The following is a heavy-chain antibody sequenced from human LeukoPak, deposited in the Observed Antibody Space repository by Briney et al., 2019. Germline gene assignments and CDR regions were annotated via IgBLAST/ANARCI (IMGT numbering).Heavy chain of an antibody. CDR1: GGSFSGYY. D-gene: IGHD3-10*01. CDR2: INHSGST. CDR3: ASRPPPRKTVWFGDRGALYYFDY. J-gene: IGHJ4*02. V-gene: IGHV4-34*01. Sequence: PSETLSLTCAVYGGSFSGYYWSWIRQPPGKGLEWIGEINHSGSTNYNPSLKSRVTISVDTSKNQFSLKLSSVTAADTAVYYCASRPPPRKTVWFGDRGALYYFDYWGQGTLVTVSS.